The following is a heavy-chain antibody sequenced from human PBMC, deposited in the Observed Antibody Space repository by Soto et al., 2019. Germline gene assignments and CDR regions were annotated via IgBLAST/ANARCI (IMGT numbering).Heavy chain of an antibody. CDR3: ARDMAYGYSSSWGFYYYYYGMDV. CDR1: GGSVSSGSYY. V-gene: IGHV4-61*01. Sequence: QVQLQESGPGLVKPSETLSLTCTVSGGSVSSGSYYWSWIRQPPGKGLEWIGYIYYSGSTNYNPSLKSRVTISVDTSKNQFSLKLSSVTAADTAVYYCARDMAYGYSSSWGFYYYYYGMDVWGQGTTVTVSS. J-gene: IGHJ6*02. CDR2: IYYSGST. D-gene: IGHD6-13*01.